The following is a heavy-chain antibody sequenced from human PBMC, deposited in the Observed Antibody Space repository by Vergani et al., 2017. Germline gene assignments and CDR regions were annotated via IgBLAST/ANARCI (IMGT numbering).Heavy chain of an antibody. Sequence: VQLVESGGGVFHPGGSLDLSFEPPGFPFSDLTLTWFPRPPGKGLEWVAFIGSSGPYINYADSVKGRFIISRDNTNNSLFLQLRSLRAEDAAVYYCARDCTSGGCPDNYGMDVWGQGATVTVSS. D-gene: IGHD2-8*01. V-gene: IGHV3-21*06. CDR3: ARDCTSGGCPDNYGMDV. CDR1: GFPFSDLT. J-gene: IGHJ6*02. CDR2: IGSSGPYI.